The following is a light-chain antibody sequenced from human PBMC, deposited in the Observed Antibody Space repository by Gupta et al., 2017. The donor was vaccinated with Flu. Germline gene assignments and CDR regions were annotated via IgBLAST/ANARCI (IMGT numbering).Light chain of an antibody. CDR2: KAS. J-gene: IGKJ1*01. CDR3: QQTDNTPKT. Sequence: DIQMTQSPSSLSASVGDRVAITCRTSQLINNYLNLYQQKPGKAPKLLIYKASTLQSGVPSRFSGSGSGTXFTLTIXGLQPDEFATYYCQQTDNTPKTYGXGTMVDIK. CDR1: QLINNY. V-gene: IGKV1-39*01.